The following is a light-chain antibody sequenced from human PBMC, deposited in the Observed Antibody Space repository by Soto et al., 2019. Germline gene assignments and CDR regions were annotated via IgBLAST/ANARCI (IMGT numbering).Light chain of an antibody. CDR3: CSYAGSSTSPYV. J-gene: IGLJ1*01. Sequence: QSVLTQPASVSGSPGQSITISCTGTSSDVGSYNLVSWYQQHPGKAPKLMIYEGSKRPSGVSNRFSGSKSGNTASLTISGLQAEHEADYYCCSYAGSSTSPYVFGTGTKLTVL. CDR1: SSDVGSYNL. CDR2: EGS. V-gene: IGLV2-23*01.